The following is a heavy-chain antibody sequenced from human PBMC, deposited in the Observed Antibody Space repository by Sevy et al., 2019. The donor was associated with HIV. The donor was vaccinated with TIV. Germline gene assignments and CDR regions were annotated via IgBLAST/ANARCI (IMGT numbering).Heavy chain of an antibody. CDR2: ITRFLRTV. CDR1: GGTIDTYS. J-gene: IGHJ3*02. Sequence: ASVKVSCKASGGTIDTYSISWLRQAPGQGLEWMGGITRFLRTVNYAQKFQGRLSIDADGSTSTAYMELSRLTFDDSAVYYCARDRDITFGGVDAFDIWGQGTVVTVSS. D-gene: IGHD3-16*01. V-gene: IGHV1-69*13. CDR3: ARDRDITFGGVDAFDI.